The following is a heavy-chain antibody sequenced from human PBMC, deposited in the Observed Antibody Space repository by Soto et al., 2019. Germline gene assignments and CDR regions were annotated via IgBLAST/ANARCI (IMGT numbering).Heavy chain of an antibody. J-gene: IGHJ4*02. V-gene: IGHV1-69*01. CDR1: GGTFSSYS. D-gene: IGHD1-26*01. CDR3: ARDGGRHSGGIDY. CDR2: IIPIFGTA. Sequence: QVQMGQSGAEVKKPGSSVKVSCKAAGGTFSSYSINGVRQSPGQGLEWMGEIIPIFGTANYAQKIQGRVTITADEATITAYMELSSLRSEDTAVYYCARDGGRHSGGIDYCGQGTLVTVSS.